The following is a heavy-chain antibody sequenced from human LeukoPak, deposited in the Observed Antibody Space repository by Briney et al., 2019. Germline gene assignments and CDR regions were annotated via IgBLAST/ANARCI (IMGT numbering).Heavy chain of an antibody. D-gene: IGHD7-27*01. CDR3: AKGISNWANLDY. J-gene: IGHJ4*02. CDR1: GFTFSNYG. Sequence: PGGSLRLSCAASGFTFSNYGMHWVRQAPGKGLDWVAFSRHDEDGKYYADSVKGRFTISRDNSQNTLYLQMTSLRADDTAVYYCAKGISNWANLDYWGQGTLVTVSS. V-gene: IGHV3-30*02. CDR2: SRHDEDGK.